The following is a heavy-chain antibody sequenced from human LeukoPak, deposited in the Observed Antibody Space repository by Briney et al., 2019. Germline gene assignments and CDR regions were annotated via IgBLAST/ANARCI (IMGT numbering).Heavy chain of an antibody. Sequence: SETLSLTCTVSGYSISSGYYWGWIRQPPGKGLEWIGNIYHSGSTYYNSSLKSRLTISIDTSKNQFSLKLTSVTAADTAVYYCARRTTHVGWLPSESPSCFDYWGQGTLVTVSS. CDR3: ARRTTHVGWLPSESPSCFDY. D-gene: IGHD5-12*01. CDR2: IYHSGST. CDR1: GYSISSGYY. J-gene: IGHJ4*02. V-gene: IGHV4-38-2*02.